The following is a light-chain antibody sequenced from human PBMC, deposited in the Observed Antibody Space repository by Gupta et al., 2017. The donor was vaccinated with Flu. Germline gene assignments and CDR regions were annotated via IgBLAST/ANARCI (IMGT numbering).Light chain of an antibody. Sequence: DIQMTQSPSSLSASVGDRVTITCRASQPISNFLNWYQQKPGKAPRLLICGASGLQSGVPSRFSGSGSGTDFTLTISMLHPEDFATYYCQQSDSIPHTFGEGTKLEIK. CDR2: GAS. CDR1: QPISNF. J-gene: IGKJ2*01. V-gene: IGKV1-39*01. CDR3: QQSDSIPHT.